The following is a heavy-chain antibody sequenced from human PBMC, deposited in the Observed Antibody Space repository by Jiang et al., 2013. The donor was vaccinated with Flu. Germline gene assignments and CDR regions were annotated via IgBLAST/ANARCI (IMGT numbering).Heavy chain of an antibody. J-gene: IGHJ2*01. CDR1: GGSFSDYY. CDR3: ARHAILRPRGWRLNFDL. CDR2: INHSGST. D-gene: IGHD6-19*01. V-gene: IGHV4-34*01. Sequence: LLKPSETLSLTCAVYGGSFSDYYWSWIRQPPGKGLEWIGEINHSGSTNYNPSLKSRVTISVDTSKNQFSLKLSSVTAADTAVYYCARHAILRPRGWRLNFDLWGRGTLVTVSS.